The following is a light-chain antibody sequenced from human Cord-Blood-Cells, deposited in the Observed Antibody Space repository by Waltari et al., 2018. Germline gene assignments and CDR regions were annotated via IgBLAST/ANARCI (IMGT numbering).Light chain of an antibody. CDR1: SSDVGSYNL. Sequence: QSALTQPASVSGSPGQSITISCTGTSSDVGSYNLVSWYQQHPGKAPKLMIYEGSKRPSGVSNPFSASKSGNTASLTIAWLQAEDEADYYCCSYAGSSTWVFGGGTKLTVL. J-gene: IGLJ3*02. CDR3: CSYAGSSTWV. V-gene: IGLV2-23*01. CDR2: EGS.